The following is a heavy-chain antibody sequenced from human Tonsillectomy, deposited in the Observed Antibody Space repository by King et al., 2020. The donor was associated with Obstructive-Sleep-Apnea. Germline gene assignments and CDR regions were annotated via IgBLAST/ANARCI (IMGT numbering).Heavy chain of an antibody. V-gene: IGHV4-4*02. D-gene: IGHD3-9*01. CDR2: IYRSGST. J-gene: IGHJ6*02. CDR1: GDSISSSNW. Sequence: VQLQESGPGLVKPSGTLSLTCAVSGDSISSSNWWTWVRQPPGKGLEWIGEIYRSGSTNYNPSLKSRVTMSVDKSKNQFSLKLSSVTAADTAVYYCARAGDWYLYYGMDVWGQGTTVTVSS. CDR3: ARAGDWYLYYGMDV.